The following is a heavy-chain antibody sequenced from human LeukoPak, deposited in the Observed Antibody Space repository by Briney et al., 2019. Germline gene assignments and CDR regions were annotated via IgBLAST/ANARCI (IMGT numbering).Heavy chain of an antibody. CDR3: ARDLDGDYSFDY. V-gene: IGHV3-53*01. CDR2: IYSGGST. D-gene: IGHD4-17*01. J-gene: IGHJ4*02. Sequence: GGSLRLSCAASGFTVSSNYMTWVRQAPGKGLEWVSVIYSGGSTYYADSVKGRFTISRDNSKNTLYLQMTSLRAEDTAIYYCARDLDGDYSFDYWGQGTLVTVSS. CDR1: GFTVSSNY.